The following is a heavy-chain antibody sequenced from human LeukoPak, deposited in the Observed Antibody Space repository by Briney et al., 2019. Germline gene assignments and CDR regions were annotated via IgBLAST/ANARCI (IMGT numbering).Heavy chain of an antibody. J-gene: IGHJ4*02. V-gene: IGHV4-34*01. Sequence: KTSETLSLTCAVYGGSFSGYYWSWIRQPPGKGLEWIGEINHSGSTNYNPSLKSRVTISVDTSKNQFSLKLSSVTAADTAVYYCARRGYCSGGSCYSYRTPFDYWGQGTLVTVSS. CDR2: INHSGST. CDR1: GGSFSGYY. CDR3: ARRGYCSGGSCYSYRTPFDY. D-gene: IGHD2-15*01.